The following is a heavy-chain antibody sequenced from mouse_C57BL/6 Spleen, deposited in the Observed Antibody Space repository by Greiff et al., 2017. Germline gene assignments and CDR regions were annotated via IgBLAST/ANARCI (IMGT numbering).Heavy chain of an antibody. J-gene: IGHJ4*01. CDR2: IDPETGGT. D-gene: IGHD2-5*01. CDR1: GYTFTDYE. Sequence: QVQLQQSGAELVRPGASVTLSCKASGYTFTDYEMHWVKQTPVHGLEWIGAIDPETGGTAYNQKFKGKAILTADKSSSTAYMGLRSLTSEDSAVYDCTRGGENSNSYYYAMDYWGQGTSVTVSS. V-gene: IGHV1-15*01. CDR3: TRGGENSNSYYYAMDY.